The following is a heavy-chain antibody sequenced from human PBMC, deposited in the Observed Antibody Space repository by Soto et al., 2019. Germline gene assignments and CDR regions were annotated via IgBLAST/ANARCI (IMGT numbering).Heavy chain of an antibody. CDR1: GFTFSSYW. V-gene: IGHV3-15*07. J-gene: IGHJ5*02. Sequence: PGGSLRLSCAASGFTFSSYWMHWVRQAPGKGLEWVGRIKSKAHGGTIDYAAPVNGRFTISRDDSKDTLYLQMNSLKTGDKAVYYCTAEDGWFDPWGQGTLVTVSS. CDR3: TAEDGWFDP. CDR2: IKSKAHGGTI.